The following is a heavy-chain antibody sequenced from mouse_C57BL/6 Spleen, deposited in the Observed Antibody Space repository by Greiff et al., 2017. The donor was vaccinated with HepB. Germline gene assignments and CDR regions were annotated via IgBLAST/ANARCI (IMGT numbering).Heavy chain of an antibody. CDR3: TSDYGSSYGYFDV. CDR1: GFTFSDAW. D-gene: IGHD1-1*01. V-gene: IGHV6-6*01. J-gene: IGHJ1*03. Sequence: EVKLMESGGGLVQPGGSMKLSCAASGFTFSDAWMDWVRQSPEKGLEWVAEIRNKANNHATYYAESVKGRFTISRDDSKSSVYLQMNSLRAEDTGIYYCTSDYGSSYGYFDVWGTGTTVTVSS. CDR2: IRNKANNHAT.